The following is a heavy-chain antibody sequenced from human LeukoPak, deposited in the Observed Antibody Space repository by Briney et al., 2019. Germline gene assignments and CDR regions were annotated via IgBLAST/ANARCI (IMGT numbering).Heavy chain of an antibody. V-gene: IGHV1-18*01. J-gene: IGHJ4*02. CDR3: ARVGSYCSGGSCRMPDDY. CDR1: GYTFTSYG. CDR2: ISAYNGNT. Sequence: GASVKVSCKASGYTFTSYGISWVRQAPGQGLEWMGWISAYNGNTNYAQKLQGRVTMTTDTSTSTAYMELRSLRSDDTAVYYCARVGSYCSGGSCRMPDDYWGQGTLVTVSS. D-gene: IGHD2-15*01.